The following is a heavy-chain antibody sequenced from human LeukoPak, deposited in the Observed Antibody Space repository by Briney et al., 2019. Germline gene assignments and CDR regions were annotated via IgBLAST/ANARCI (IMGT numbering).Heavy chain of an antibody. Sequence: SETLSLTCTVSGGSISSYYWSWIRLPPGKGLEWIGYIYYSGSTNYNPSLRSRVTISVDTSKNQFSLKLSSVTAADTAVYYCARAVDIVATYDYWGQGTLVTVSS. CDR1: GGSISSYY. CDR3: ARAVDIVATYDY. J-gene: IGHJ4*02. D-gene: IGHD5-12*01. V-gene: IGHV4-59*01. CDR2: IYYSGST.